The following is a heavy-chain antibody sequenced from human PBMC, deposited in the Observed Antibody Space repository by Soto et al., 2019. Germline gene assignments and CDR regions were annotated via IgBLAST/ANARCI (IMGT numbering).Heavy chain of an antibody. V-gene: IGHV1-8*01. CDR3: VRGKYFDWLLYAHPINWLDP. D-gene: IGHD3-9*01. J-gene: IGHJ5*02. CDR1: GYTFTSYD. CDR2: MNPNSGNT. Sequence: ASVKVSCKASGYTFTSYDINWVRQATGQGLEWMGWMNPNSGNTGYAQKFQGRVTMTRNTSISTAYMELSSLRSEDTAVYYCVRGKYFDWLLYAHPINWLDPWGQGTLVTVSS.